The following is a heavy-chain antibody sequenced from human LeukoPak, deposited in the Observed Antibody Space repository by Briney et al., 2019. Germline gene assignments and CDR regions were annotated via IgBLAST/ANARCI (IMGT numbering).Heavy chain of an antibody. D-gene: IGHD3-10*01. Sequence: GGSLRLSCAASGFTLSRYAMHWVRQAPGKGLEWLAVISFDGSEIYYADSVKGRFTISRDVSENTLYLQMNSLRAGDTAVYFCLVWFGELSRVDYWGQGTLVTVSS. CDR2: ISFDGSEI. V-gene: IGHV3-30-3*01. J-gene: IGHJ4*02. CDR3: LVWFGELSRVDY. CDR1: GFTLSRYA.